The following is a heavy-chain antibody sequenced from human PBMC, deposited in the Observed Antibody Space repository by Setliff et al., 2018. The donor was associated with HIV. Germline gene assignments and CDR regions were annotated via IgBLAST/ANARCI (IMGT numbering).Heavy chain of an antibody. CDR3: ARHSPSDY. Sequence: SETLSLTCTVSGGSISSSTYYWGWIRQPPGKGLEWIGTIYYSGSTYYNPSLKSRVTISVDTSKNQFSLKLSSVTAADTAVYYCARHSPSDYWGQGTLVTVSS. CDR2: IYYSGST. CDR1: GGSISSSTYY. J-gene: IGHJ4*02. V-gene: IGHV4-39*01.